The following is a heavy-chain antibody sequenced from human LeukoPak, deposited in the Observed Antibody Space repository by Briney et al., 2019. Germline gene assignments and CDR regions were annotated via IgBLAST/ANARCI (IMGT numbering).Heavy chain of an antibody. CDR3: AGTIFGVVIFDY. Sequence: SVQVSCKASGGTFSSYAISWVRQAPGQGLEWMGGIIPIFGTANYAQKFQGRVTITTDESTSTAYMELSRLRSEDTAVYYCAGTIFGVVIFDYWGQGTLVTVSS. CDR1: GGTFSSYA. CDR2: IIPIFGTA. D-gene: IGHD3-3*01. J-gene: IGHJ4*02. V-gene: IGHV1-69*05.